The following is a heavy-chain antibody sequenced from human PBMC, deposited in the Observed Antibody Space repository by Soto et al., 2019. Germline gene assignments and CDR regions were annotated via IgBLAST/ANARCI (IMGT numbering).Heavy chain of an antibody. V-gene: IGHV3-33*06. J-gene: IGHJ4*02. CDR1: GFTFSSYG. Sequence: QVQLVESGGGVVQPGRSLRLSCAASGFTFSSYGMHWVRQAPGKGLEWVAVIWYDGSDKFYADSVKGRFTISRDNSKNTLYLQMHSLTAEDTAVYYCEKGGGTTLPLDSWGQGTLVTVSS. D-gene: IGHD1-7*01. CDR2: IWYDGSDK. CDR3: EKGGGTTLPLDS.